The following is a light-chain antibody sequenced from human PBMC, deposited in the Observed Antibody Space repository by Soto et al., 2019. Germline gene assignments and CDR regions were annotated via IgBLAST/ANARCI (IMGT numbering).Light chain of an antibody. CDR3: QQANSFPLT. J-gene: IGKJ3*01. Sequence: DIQMTQSPSSVSASVGDRVTITCRASQGIGSWLGWYQQKPGKAPKLLIYAAASLQSGVPSRFSATFSGTEFTLTISSLQPEDLATYFGQQANSFPLTFGPGTKVDLK. V-gene: IGKV1-12*01. CDR2: AAA. CDR1: QGIGSW.